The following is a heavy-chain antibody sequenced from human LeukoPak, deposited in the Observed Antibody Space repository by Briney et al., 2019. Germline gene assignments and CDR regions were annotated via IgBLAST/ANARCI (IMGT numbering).Heavy chain of an antibody. Sequence: GGSLRLSCAASGFTFSSYAMSWVRQASGKGLEWVGRIRSKANSYATAYAASVKGRFTISRDDSKNTAYLQMNSLKTEDTAVYYCTSPAGYCSSTSCYDDWFDPWGQGTLVTVSS. CDR3: TSPAGYCSSTSCYDDWFDP. V-gene: IGHV3-73*01. J-gene: IGHJ5*02. CDR2: IRSKANSYAT. CDR1: GFTFSSYA. D-gene: IGHD2-2*01.